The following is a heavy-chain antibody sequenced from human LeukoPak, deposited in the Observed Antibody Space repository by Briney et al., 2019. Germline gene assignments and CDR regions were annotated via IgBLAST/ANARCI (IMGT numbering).Heavy chain of an antibody. CDR2: INPDGGST. D-gene: IGHD3-22*01. CDR1: GYTFTSHY. Sequence: ASVKVSCKTSGYTFTSHYMHWVRQAPGQGLEYMGTINPDGGSTTYAQKFQGRVTMTRDTSISTAYMELSRLRSDDTAVYYCARVRDLRSYDSSGYFDFDYWGQGTLVTVSS. CDR3: ARVRDLRSYDSSGYFDFDY. V-gene: IGHV1-2*02. J-gene: IGHJ4*02.